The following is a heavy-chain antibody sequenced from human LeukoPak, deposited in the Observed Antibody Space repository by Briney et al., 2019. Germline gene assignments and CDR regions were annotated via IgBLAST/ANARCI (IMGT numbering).Heavy chain of an antibody. V-gene: IGHV3-9*03. Sequence: GGSLRLSCAASGFTFDDYAMHWVRQAPGKGLEWVSGISWNSGSIDYADSVKGRFTISRDNAKNSLYLQMNSLRAEDMALYYCAKDEFVASDFTGAFDIWGQGTMVIVPS. D-gene: IGHD2-8*02. CDR2: ISWNSGSI. J-gene: IGHJ3*02. CDR1: GFTFDDYA. CDR3: AKDEFVASDFTGAFDI.